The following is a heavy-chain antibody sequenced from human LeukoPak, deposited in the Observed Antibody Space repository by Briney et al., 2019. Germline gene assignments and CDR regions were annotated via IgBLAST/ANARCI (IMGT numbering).Heavy chain of an antibody. D-gene: IGHD6-13*01. J-gene: IGHJ5*02. V-gene: IGHV1-18*01. CDR2: IRSNDGHT. CDR1: GYIFTSYD. CDR3: ARQQLVPNWFDP. Sequence: ASVKVSCKASGYIFTSYDISWVRQAPGQGLEWMGWIRSNDGHTKCAQKFQGRVTMTMDTFTTTFYMELRSLTSDDTAMYYCARQQLVPNWFDPWGQGTLVTVSS.